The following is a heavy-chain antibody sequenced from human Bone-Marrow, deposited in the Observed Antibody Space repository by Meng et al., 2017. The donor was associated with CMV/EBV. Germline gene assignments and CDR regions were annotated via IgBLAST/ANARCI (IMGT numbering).Heavy chain of an antibody. J-gene: IGHJ5*02. D-gene: IGHD3-3*01. Sequence: GSLRLSCTVSGYSISSGYYWGWIRQPPGKGLEWIGSIYHSGNSYYNPSLKSRVTISVDTSKNQFSLKLSSVTAADTAVYYCARASGGSGYSPPFDPWGQGTLVTVSS. CDR2: IYHSGNS. CDR3: ARASGGSGYSPPFDP. CDR1: GYSISSGYY. V-gene: IGHV4-38-2*02.